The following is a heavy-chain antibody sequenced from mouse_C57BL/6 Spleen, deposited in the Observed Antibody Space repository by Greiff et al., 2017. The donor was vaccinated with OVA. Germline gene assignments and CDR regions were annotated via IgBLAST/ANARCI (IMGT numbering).Heavy chain of an antibody. Sequence: VMLVESGPGLVAPSQSLSITCTVSGFSLTSYGVDWVRQPPGKGLEWLGVIWGGGSTNYNSALMSRLSISKDNSKSQVFLKMNSLQTDDTAMYYCAKHEGYGYDEGYWYFDVWGTGTTVTVSS. CDR1: GFSLTSYG. CDR2: IWGGGST. D-gene: IGHD2-2*01. V-gene: IGHV2-9*01. CDR3: AKHEGYGYDEGYWYFDV. J-gene: IGHJ1*03.